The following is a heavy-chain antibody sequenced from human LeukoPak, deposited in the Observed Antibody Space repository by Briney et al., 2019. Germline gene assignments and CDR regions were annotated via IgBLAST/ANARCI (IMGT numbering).Heavy chain of an antibody. CDR3: ASDYPLFFYYTDV. J-gene: IGHJ6*03. CDR1: GFTFSDYY. CDR2: ISSSGSTI. V-gene: IGHV3-11*01. Sequence: PGGSLRLSCAASGFTFSDYYMSWIRQAPGKGLEWVSYISSSGSTIYYADSVKGRFTISRDNAKNSLYLQMNSLRAEDTAVYYCASDYPLFFYYTDVWGKGATLTVSS.